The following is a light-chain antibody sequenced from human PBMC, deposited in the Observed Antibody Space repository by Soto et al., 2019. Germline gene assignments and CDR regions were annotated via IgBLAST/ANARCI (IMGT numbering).Light chain of an antibody. CDR1: SSDVGGYNY. CDR3: SSYTSSSTLG. Sequence: QSALTQPASVSGSPGQSITISCTGTSSDVGGYNYVSWYQQHPGKAPKLMIYEVSNRPSGVSNRFSGSKSGNTASLTISGLQAEDEADYYFSSYTSSSTLGFGGGTKVTVL. CDR2: EVS. J-gene: IGLJ3*02. V-gene: IGLV2-14*01.